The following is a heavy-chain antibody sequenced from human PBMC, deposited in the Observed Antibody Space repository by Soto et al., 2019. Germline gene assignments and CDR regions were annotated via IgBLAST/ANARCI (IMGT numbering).Heavy chain of an antibody. J-gene: IGHJ4*02. CDR2: INAGNGNT. D-gene: IGHD3-22*01. V-gene: IGHV1-3*01. CDR1: GYTFTSYA. CDR3: ARSRYYGSSGYYAFDY. Sequence: ASVKVSCKASGYTFTSYAMHWVRQAPGQRLEWMGWINAGNGNTKYSQKFQGRVTITRDTSASTAYMELSSRRSEDTAVYYCARSRYYGSSGYYAFDYWGQGTLVTVSS.